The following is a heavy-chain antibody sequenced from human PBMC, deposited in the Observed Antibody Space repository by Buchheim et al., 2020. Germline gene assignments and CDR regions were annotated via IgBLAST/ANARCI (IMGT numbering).Heavy chain of an antibody. Sequence: QVQLQESGPGLVKPSETLSLTCTVSGGSVSSGSYYWSWIRQPPGKGLEWIGYIYYSGSTNYNPSLKSRVTISVDTSKNQFSLKLSSVTAADTAVYYCAGWGGYSSSGWFDPWGQGTL. D-gene: IGHD6-6*01. J-gene: IGHJ5*02. CDR3: AGWGGYSSSGWFDP. V-gene: IGHV4-61*01. CDR1: GGSVSSGSYY. CDR2: IYYSGST.